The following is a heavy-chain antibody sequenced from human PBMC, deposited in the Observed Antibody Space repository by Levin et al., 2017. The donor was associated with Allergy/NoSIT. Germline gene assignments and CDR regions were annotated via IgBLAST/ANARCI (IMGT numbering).Heavy chain of an antibody. D-gene: IGHD1/OR15-1a*01. J-gene: IGHJ6*03. CDR3: AWLKGRIVSSRRNIYYYMDV. CDR2: IIPMFGTA. V-gene: IGHV1-69*13. CDR1: GVTFSRHS. Sequence: ASVKVSCKASGVTFSRHSITWVRQAPGQGLEWMGGIIPMFGTAKYAQKFQGRVTITADESTSTAYMELASLRSEDTAVYYCAWLKGRIVSSRRNIYYYMDVWGKGTTVTVSS.